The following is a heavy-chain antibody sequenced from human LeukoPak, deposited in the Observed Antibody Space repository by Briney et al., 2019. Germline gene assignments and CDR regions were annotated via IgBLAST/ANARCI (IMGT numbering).Heavy chain of an antibody. J-gene: IGHJ5*02. CDR3: LGLGHNWFDP. Sequence: GGTLRLSCAASGFTFSSYGMSWVRQAPGKGLEWVAFIRYDGSNKYYADSVEGRFTISRDNSKNTLYLQMNSLRAEDTAVYYCLGLGHNWFDPWGQGTLVTVSS. V-gene: IGHV3-30*02. D-gene: IGHD6-6*01. CDR1: GFTFSSYG. CDR2: IRYDGSNK.